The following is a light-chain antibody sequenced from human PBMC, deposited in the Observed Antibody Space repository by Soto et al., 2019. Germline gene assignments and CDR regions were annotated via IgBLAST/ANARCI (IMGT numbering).Light chain of an antibody. CDR1: QSVRNN. J-gene: IGKJ4*01. Sequence: ELVMTQSPDTLSVSPGERATLLCRASQSVRNNLAWYQQKPGQAPRLLIYDASSRATGIPDRFSGGGSGTDFTLTISRLEPEDFAVYYCQQFTSYPLTFGGGTKVDIK. V-gene: IGKV3-20*01. CDR2: DAS. CDR3: QQFTSYPLT.